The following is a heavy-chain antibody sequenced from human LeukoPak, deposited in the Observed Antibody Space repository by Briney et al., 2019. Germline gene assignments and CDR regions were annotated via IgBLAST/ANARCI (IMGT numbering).Heavy chain of an antibody. J-gene: IGHJ4*02. V-gene: IGHV3-66*01. Sequence: GGSLRLSCAASGFTVSSNYMSWVRQAPGKGLEWVSVICSGGSTYYADSVKGRFTISRDNSKNTLYLQMNSLRAEDTAVYYCARYIGRSSFDYWGQGTLVTVSS. D-gene: IGHD6-13*01. CDR3: ARYIGRSSFDY. CDR2: ICSGGST. CDR1: GFTVSSNY.